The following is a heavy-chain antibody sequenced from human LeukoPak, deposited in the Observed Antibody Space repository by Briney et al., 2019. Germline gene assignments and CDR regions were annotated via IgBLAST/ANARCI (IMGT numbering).Heavy chain of an antibody. D-gene: IGHD2-21*01. CDR2: IIPIFGTA. J-gene: IGHJ6*04. V-gene: IGHV1-69*13. CDR3: ARTVGDDYYYYYGMDV. Sequence: ASVKVSCKASGGTFSSYAISWVRQAPGQGLEWMGGIIPIFGTANYAQKFQGRVTITADESTSTAHMELSSLRSEDTAVYYCARTVGDDYYYYYGMDVWGKGTTVTVSS. CDR1: GGTFSSYA.